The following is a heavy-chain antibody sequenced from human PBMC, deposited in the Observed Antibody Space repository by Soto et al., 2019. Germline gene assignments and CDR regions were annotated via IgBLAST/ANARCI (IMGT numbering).Heavy chain of an antibody. Sequence: EVQLLDSGGGLVQPGGSLRLSCAASGFAFSDYAMNWVRQAPGKGLEWVSSIRGSAATPYYADAVKGRFTISRDNSRNMLFLQMNSLRAEDTAVYYCAKARDYFDYWGQGTLVTVSS. CDR2: IRGSAATP. CDR1: GFAFSDYA. V-gene: IGHV3-23*01. J-gene: IGHJ4*02. CDR3: AKARDYFDY.